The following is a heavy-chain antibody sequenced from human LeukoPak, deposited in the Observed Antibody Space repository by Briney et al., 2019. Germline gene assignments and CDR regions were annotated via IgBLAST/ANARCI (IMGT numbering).Heavy chain of an antibody. D-gene: IGHD3-9*01. V-gene: IGHV1-18*01. J-gene: IGHJ5*02. CDR3: ARDQRFYDILSGYYKENWFDP. CDR1: GYTFTSYG. Sequence: ASVKVSCKASGYTFTSYGISWVRQAPGQGLEWMGWISAYNGNTNYAQKLQGRVTMTTDTSTSTAYMELRSLRSDDTAVYYCARDQRFYDILSGYYKENWFDPWGQGTLVTVSS. CDR2: ISAYNGNT.